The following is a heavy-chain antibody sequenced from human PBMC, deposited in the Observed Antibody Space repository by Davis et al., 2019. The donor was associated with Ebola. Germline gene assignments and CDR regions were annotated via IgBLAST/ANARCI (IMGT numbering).Heavy chain of an antibody. V-gene: IGHV4-61*08. Sequence: PGGSLRLSCTVSGGSISSGGYYWSWIRQPPGKGLEWIGYIYYSGSTNYNPSLKSRVTISVDTSKNQFSLKLSSVTAADTAVYYCARDGGYYGSGSYSYNWFDPWGQGTLVTVSS. CDR1: GGSISSGGYY. D-gene: IGHD3-10*01. CDR2: IYYSGST. J-gene: IGHJ5*02. CDR3: ARDGGYYGSGSYSYNWFDP.